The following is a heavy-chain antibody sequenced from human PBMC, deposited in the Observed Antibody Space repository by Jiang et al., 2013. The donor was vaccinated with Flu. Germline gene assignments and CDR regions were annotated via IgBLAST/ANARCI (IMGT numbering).Heavy chain of an antibody. CDR2: ISSNGGST. J-gene: IGHJ4*02. Sequence: VQPGGSLRLSCSASGFTFSSYAMHWVRQAPGKGLEYVSAISSNGGSTYHADSVKGRFSISRDNSKNTLYLQMSSLRAEDTAVYYCVKDQGCTSTSCAHYFDYWGQGTLVTVSS. D-gene: IGHD2-2*01. CDR1: GFTFSSYA. V-gene: IGHV3-64D*06. CDR3: VKDQGCTSTSCAHYFDY.